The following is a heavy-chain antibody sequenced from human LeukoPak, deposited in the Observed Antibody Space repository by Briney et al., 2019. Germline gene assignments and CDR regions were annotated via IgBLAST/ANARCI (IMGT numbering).Heavy chain of an antibody. CDR2: INPNSGGT. CDR1: GYTFTGYY. V-gene: IGHV1-2*02. D-gene: IGHD3-10*01. J-gene: IGHJ4*02. Sequence: GASVKVSCKASGYTFTGYYMHWVRQAPGQGLEWMGWINPNSGGTNYAQKFQGRVTMTRDTSISTAYMELSRLRSDDTAVYYCARERRRTAWFGETNYWGQGTLVTVSS. CDR3: ARERRRTAWFGETNY.